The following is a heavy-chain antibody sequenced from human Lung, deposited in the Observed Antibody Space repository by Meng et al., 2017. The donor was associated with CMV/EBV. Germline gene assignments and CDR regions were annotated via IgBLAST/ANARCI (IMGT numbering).Heavy chain of an antibody. CDR2: VSGYNDNT. D-gene: IGHD2-2*01. J-gene: IGHJ6*02. CDR3: ARTYCSSTSCSSPYFYAMDV. Sequence: AAXXVSXKGTGYTFTNYVFNGVRQAPGQGLHWMGWVSGYNDNTKYAQKLQDRVTMTTDIATSTAYMEMRSLRSDDTSIYYCARTYCSSTSCSSPYFYAMDVWXQGTTVTVSS. V-gene: IGHV1-18*01. CDR1: GYTFTNYV.